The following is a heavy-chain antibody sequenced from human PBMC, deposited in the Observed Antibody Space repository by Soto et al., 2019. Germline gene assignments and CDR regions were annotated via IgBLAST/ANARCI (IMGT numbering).Heavy chain of an antibody. CDR1: GFTFSSYS. Sequence: EVQLVESGGGLVQPGGSLRLSCAASGFTFSSYSMNWVRQAPEKGLEWVSYISSSSSTIYYADSVKGRFTISRDNAKNSLYLQMNSLRAEDTAVYYCAREAEPYYYYMDVWGKGTTVTVSS. CDR2: ISSSSSTI. V-gene: IGHV3-48*01. J-gene: IGHJ6*03. CDR3: AREAEPYYYYMDV.